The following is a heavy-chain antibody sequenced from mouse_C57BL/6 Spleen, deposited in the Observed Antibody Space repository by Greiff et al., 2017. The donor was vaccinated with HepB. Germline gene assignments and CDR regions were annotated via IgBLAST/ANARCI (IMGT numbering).Heavy chain of an antibody. CDR1: GFTFSSYT. V-gene: IGHV5-9*01. CDR3: ARHEIWYAMDY. CDR2: ISGGGGNT. J-gene: IGHJ4*01. Sequence: DVMLVESGGGLVKPGGSLKLSCAASGFTFSSYTMSWVRQTPEKRLEWVATISGGGGNTYYPDSVKGRFTISRDNAKNTLYLQMSSLRSEDTALYYCARHEIWYAMDYWGQGTSVTVSS. D-gene: IGHD1-1*02.